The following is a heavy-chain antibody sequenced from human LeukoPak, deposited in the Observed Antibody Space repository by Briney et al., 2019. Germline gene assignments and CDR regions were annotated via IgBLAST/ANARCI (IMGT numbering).Heavy chain of an antibody. V-gene: IGHV4-61*08. Sequence: SETLSLTCTVSGGSVSRAGYYWSWIRQPPGKGLEWIGNIHGSGYSNYNPSLKSRLSMSLDTSRNQFSLNLTSVTAADTATYYCARETMLAGFASGLGFNYWGQGILVIVSS. CDR2: IHGSGYS. CDR1: GGSVSRAGYY. J-gene: IGHJ4*02. D-gene: IGHD6-19*01. CDR3: ARETMLAGFASGLGFNY.